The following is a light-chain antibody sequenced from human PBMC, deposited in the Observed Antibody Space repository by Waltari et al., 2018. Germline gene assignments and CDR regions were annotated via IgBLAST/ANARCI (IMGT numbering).Light chain of an antibody. CDR2: GAS. CDR3: QQYGTLPYT. J-gene: IGKJ2*01. V-gene: IGKV3-20*01. CDR1: QSVSDNS. Sequence: EIVLTQSPGTLSLSPGDGATLSCRASQSVSDNSLTWYQQKPGHAPRLLIYGASSRATGIPDRFSGSGSGTDFTLTISRLEPEDFAVYYCQQYGTLPYTFGQGTKLEIK.